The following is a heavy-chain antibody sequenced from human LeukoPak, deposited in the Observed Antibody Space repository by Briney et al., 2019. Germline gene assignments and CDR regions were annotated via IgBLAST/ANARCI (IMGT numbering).Heavy chain of an antibody. CDR2: INPNSGGT. J-gene: IGHJ5*02. CDR1: GYTFTGYY. CDR3: ARVRAAAGTDWFDP. V-gene: IGHV1-2*02. D-gene: IGHD6-13*01. Sequence: ASVKLSCKASGYTFTGYYMHWVRQAPGQGLEWMGWINPNSGGTNYAQKFQGRVTMTRDTSISTAYMELSRLRSDDTAVYYCARVRAAAGTDWFDPWGQGTLLTLSS.